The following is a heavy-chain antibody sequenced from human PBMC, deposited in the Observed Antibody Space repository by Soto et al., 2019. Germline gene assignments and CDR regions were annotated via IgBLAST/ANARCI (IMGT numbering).Heavy chain of an antibody. CDR2: ISAYNGNT. V-gene: IGHV1-18*01. CDR3: ARAYYDSSGYYGYFDY. CDR1: GYTFTSYG. D-gene: IGHD3-22*01. Sequence: ASVKVSCKASGYTFTSYGISWVRQAPGEGLEWMGWISAYNGNTNYAQKLQGRVTMTTDTSTSTAYMELRSLRSDDTAVYYCARAYYDSSGYYGYFDYWGQGTLVTVSS. J-gene: IGHJ4*02.